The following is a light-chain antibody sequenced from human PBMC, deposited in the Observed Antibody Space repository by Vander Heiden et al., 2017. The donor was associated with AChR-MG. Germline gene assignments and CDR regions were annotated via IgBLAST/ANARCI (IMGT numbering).Light chain of an antibody. CDR1: QSVSSN. CDR3: QQYNNWPPRYT. J-gene: IGKJ2*01. V-gene: IGKV3-15*01. Sequence: ELVMTQPPPTLSVSPGESATRSCRASQSVSSNLAWYQQKPGQAPRLLIYGASTRATGIPARFSGSGSGTEFTLTISSLQSEDFAVYYCQQYNNWPPRYTFGQGTKLEIK. CDR2: GAS.